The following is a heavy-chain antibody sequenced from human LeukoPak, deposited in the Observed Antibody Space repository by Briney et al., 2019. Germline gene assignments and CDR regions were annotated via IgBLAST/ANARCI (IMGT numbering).Heavy chain of an antibody. CDR2: IIPILGIA. J-gene: IGHJ4*02. CDR1: GGTFSSYA. Sequence: ASVKVSCKASGGTFSSYAISWVRQAPGQGLEWMGRIIPILGIANYAQKYQGRVTITADKSTTTAYMELSSLRSEDTAVYYCARVERSYSYGPDYWGQGTLVTVSS. D-gene: IGHD5-18*01. CDR3: ARVERSYSYGPDY. V-gene: IGHV1-69*04.